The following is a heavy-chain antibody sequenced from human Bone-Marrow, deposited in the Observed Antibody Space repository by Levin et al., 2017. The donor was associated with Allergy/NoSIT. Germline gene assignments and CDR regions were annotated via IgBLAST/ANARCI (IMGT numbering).Heavy chain of an antibody. CDR3: ARDRGYAMDV. J-gene: IGHJ6*02. CDR2: INADGNTA. Sequence: GGSLRLSCAGSGFTFKNWVHWVRQAPGEGLMWLSHINADGNTATYADSVRGRFTISRDNAKNTVYLEMKSLRAEDTAIYYCARDRGYAMDVWGQGTTVTVSS. V-gene: IGHV3-74*03. CDR1: GFTFKNW.